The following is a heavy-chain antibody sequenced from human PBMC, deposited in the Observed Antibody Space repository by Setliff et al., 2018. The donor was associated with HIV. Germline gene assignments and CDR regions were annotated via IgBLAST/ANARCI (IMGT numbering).Heavy chain of an antibody. V-gene: IGHV2-70*11. CDR3: ARTKGSWYVDY. J-gene: IGHJ4*02. CDR1: GFSLTTTGMC. Sequence: SGPTLVNPTQTLTLTCTFSGFSLTTTGMCATWIRQPPGKALERLARIDWDDDEYYSTSLKTRLTISKDTSKNQVALTMTNMDPVDTATYYCARTKGSWYVDYWGQGTLVTVS. CDR2: IDWDDDE. D-gene: IGHD6-13*01.